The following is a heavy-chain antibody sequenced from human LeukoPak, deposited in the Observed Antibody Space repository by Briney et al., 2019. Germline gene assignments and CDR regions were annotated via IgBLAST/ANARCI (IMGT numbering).Heavy chain of an antibody. J-gene: IGHJ3*02. D-gene: IGHD2-21*01. CDR1: GFTFSSYF. CDR2: IASDGSHT. V-gene: IGHV3-30-3*01. Sequence: PGGSLRLSCAASGFTFSSYFMHWVRQAPGKGLEWVADIASDGSHTFYLESVKGRFTTSRDNSKNTLYLQMNSLRAADTAVYFCARERQDTVLHSGAFDIWGQGTMVTVSS. CDR3: ARERQDTVLHSGAFDI.